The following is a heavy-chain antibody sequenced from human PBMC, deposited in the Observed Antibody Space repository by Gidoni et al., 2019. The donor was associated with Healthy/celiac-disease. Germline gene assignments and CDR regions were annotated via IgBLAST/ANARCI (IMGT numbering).Heavy chain of an antibody. CDR1: GGSISSSSYY. Sequence: QLQLQESGPRLVKPSETLSLTCTVSGGSISSSSYYWGWIRQPPGKGLEWIGSIYYSGSTYYNPSLKSRVTISVDTSKNQFSLKLSSVTAADTAVYYCARDPASSWYLSYYYYGMDVWGQGTTVTVSS. CDR3: ARDPASSWYLSYYYYGMDV. D-gene: IGHD6-13*01. V-gene: IGHV4-39*07. CDR2: IYYSGST. J-gene: IGHJ6*02.